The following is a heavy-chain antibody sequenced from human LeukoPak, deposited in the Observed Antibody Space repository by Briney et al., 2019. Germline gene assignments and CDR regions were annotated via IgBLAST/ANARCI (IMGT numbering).Heavy chain of an antibody. Sequence: ASVKVSCKTSGYSFTDYYMHWVRQAPGQGLEWMGWINPNSCGTNSAQKFQGRVTMTRDTSITTVYMEVRWLTSDDTAIYYCARADRLHGGPYLIGPWGLGTLVTVSS. V-gene: IGHV1-2*02. CDR2: INPNSCGT. CDR1: GYSFTDYY. CDR3: ARADRLHGGPYLIGP. J-gene: IGHJ5*02. D-gene: IGHD2-21*01.